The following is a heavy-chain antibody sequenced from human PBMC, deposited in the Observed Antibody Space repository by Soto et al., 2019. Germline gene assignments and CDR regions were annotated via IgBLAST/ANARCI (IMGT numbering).Heavy chain of an antibody. V-gene: IGHV4-59*01. CDR3: TREYSSSADYYYYGMDV. CDR2: IYYSGST. Sequence: PXXTLSLPFTVSGGSISSYYWRWIPQPPGKGLEWIGYIYYSGSTNYHPSLKSRVTISVDTSKNQFSLKLSSVTAADKAVYYCTREYSSSADYYYYGMDVWGQGTTVTVSS. D-gene: IGHD6-6*01. J-gene: IGHJ6*02. CDR1: GGSISSYY.